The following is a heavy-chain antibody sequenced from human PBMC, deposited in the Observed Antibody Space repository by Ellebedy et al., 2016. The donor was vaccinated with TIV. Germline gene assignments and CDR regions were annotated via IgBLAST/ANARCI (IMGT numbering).Heavy chain of an antibody. D-gene: IGHD1-26*01. CDR1: GFSFTSYG. J-gene: IGHJ4*02. CDR2: LSKEGTNK. CDR3: ARAGEKWELNY. Sequence: GGSLRLSCTASGFSFTSYGMHWVRQAPGKGLEWVAVLSKEGTNKYYADSVKGRFTISRDNSKNTLYLQMNSLRPEDTAVYYCARAGEKWELNYWGQGALVTVSS. V-gene: IGHV3-30*03.